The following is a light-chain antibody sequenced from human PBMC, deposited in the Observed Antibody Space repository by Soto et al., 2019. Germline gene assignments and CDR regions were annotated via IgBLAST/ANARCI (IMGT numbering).Light chain of an antibody. CDR3: GTWDTSLPACV. CDR2: DDN. J-gene: IGLJ1*01. CDR1: ASNIGNNS. Sequence: QSVLTQPPSVSAAPGQRVTISCSGSASNIGNNSVSWYQQLPGAAPKLLIYDDNNRPSGIPDRFSGSKSGTSATLGITGLQTGDEADYYCGTWDTSLPACVFGPGIKLTVL. V-gene: IGLV1-51*01.